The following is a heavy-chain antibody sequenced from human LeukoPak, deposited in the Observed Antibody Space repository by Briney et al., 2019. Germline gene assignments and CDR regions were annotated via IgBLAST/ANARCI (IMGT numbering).Heavy chain of an antibody. CDR2: MNPNSGNT. D-gene: IGHD6-19*01. J-gene: IGHJ5*02. CDR1: GYTFTSYD. Sequence: GASVKVSCKASGYTFTSYDINWVRQATGQGLEWMGWMNPNSGNTGYAQKFQGRVTMTRNTPISTAYMEVSSLRSEDTAVYYCARDYSSGWYNWFDPWGQGTVVTDSS. V-gene: IGHV1-8*01. CDR3: ARDYSSGWYNWFDP.